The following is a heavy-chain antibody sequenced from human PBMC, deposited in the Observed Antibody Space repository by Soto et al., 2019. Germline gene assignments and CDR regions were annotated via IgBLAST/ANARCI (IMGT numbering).Heavy chain of an antibody. D-gene: IGHD2-21*01. Sequence: PGGSLRLSSAASGFTFSNAWINWVRQAPGKGLEWGGRVKSKTDGGATDFAAPVKGRFAVSRDDSKNMVYLEMNSLKTEDTGIYSCTTDSYITSIIVRFDYWGHGTLVTVSS. V-gene: IGHV3-15*07. J-gene: IGHJ5*01. CDR2: VKSKTDGGAT. CDR1: GFTFSNAW. CDR3: TTDSYITSIIVRFDY.